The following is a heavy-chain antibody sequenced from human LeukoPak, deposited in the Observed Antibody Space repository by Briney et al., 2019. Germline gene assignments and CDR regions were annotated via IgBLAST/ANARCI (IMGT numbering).Heavy chain of an antibody. CDR1: GFTLSSYA. CDR3: AKQSAGSAAWYSLHYDF. V-gene: IGHV3-23*01. J-gene: IGHJ4*02. CDR2: VDGGGGGT. D-gene: IGHD6-13*01. Sequence: GGSLRLSCAASGFTLSSYAMTWVRQATARGLAWVSSVDGGGGGTYYADSVKGRFTISRDNSKDTLYLQMNGLRAEDTAVYFCAKQSAGSAAWYSLHYDFWGQGTLVTVSS.